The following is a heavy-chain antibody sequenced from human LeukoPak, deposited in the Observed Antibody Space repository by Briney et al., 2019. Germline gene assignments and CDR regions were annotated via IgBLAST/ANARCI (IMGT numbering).Heavy chain of an antibody. CDR3: ARDLVGVRGVRIYPSYYYYGMDV. J-gene: IGHJ6*02. Sequence: ASVKVSCKASGYTFTGYYMHWVRQPPSPGLEWMGLINPNSGGTNYAQKFQGRVTMTRDTSISTAYMELSRLRSDDTAVYYCARDLVGVRGVRIYPSYYYYGMDVWGQGTTVTVSS. D-gene: IGHD3-10*01. CDR1: GYTFTGYY. CDR2: INPNSGGT. V-gene: IGHV1-2*02.